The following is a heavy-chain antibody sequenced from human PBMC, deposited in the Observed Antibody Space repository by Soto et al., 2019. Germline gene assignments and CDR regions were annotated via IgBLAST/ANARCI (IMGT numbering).Heavy chain of an antibody. Sequence: PGGSLRLSCAASGFTFSSYSMNWVRQAPGKGLEWVSSISSSSSYIYYADSVKGRFTISRDNAKNSLYLQMNSLRAEDTAVYYCARGLYGSGSYYTDGLDYWGQGTLVTVSS. CDR1: GFTFSSYS. CDR3: ARGLYGSGSYYTDGLDY. V-gene: IGHV3-21*01. D-gene: IGHD3-10*01. J-gene: IGHJ4*02. CDR2: ISSSSSYI.